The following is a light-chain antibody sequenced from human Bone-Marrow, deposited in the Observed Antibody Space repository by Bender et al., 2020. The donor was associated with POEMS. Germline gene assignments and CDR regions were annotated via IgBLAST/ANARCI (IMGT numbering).Light chain of an antibody. Sequence: SYELTQPPSVSVSPGQTARITCSGDALARQYSYWYQQKPGQAPVLVIYKDSERPSGIPERFSGSSSGTTVTLTSSEVQAEDEADYVCQSADSSGTYWVFGGGTKLTVL. J-gene: IGLJ3*02. CDR2: KDS. V-gene: IGLV3-25*03. CDR1: ALARQY. CDR3: QSADSSGTYWV.